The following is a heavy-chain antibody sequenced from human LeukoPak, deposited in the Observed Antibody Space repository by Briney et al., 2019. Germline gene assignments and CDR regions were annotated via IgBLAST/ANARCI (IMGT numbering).Heavy chain of an antibody. D-gene: IGHD1-7*01. CDR2: IYYSGST. J-gene: IGHJ4*02. CDR1: GGSISSYY. Sequence: SETLSLTCTVSGGSISSYYWSWIRQPPGKGLEWIGYIYYSGSTNYNPSLKSRVTISVDTSKNQFSLKLSSLTAADTAVYHCARTGTFHGQFDYWGQGTLVTVSS. CDR3: ARTGTFHGQFDY. V-gene: IGHV4-59*01.